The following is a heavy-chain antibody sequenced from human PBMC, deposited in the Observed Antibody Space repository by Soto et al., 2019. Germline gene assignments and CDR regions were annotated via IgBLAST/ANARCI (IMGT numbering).Heavy chain of an antibody. Sequence: GXSVKGSFKASDYIFTDYSIPRVRQAPGQGLEWMGWINPNSGDTDYAQNFQGRVTMTTDTSITTAYMELSRLRSDDTAVYYCARPYCTSNSCHNLFDYWGQGTLVTVSS. CDR2: INPNSGDT. D-gene: IGHD2-2*01. J-gene: IGHJ5*01. V-gene: IGHV1-2*02. CDR1: DYIFTDYS. CDR3: ARPYCTSNSCHNLFDY.